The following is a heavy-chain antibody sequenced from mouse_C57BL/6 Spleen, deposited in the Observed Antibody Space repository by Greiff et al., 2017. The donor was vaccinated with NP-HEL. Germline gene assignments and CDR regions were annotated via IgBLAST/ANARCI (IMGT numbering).Heavy chain of an antibody. CDR3: ARGNYDYDGYWYFDV. Sequence: EVQLQESGPGLVKPSQSLSLTCSVTGYSITSGYYWNWIRQFPGNKLEWMGYISYDGSNNYNPSLKNRISITRDTSKNQFFLKFNSVTTEDTATYYCARGNYDYDGYWYFDVWGTGTTVTVSS. V-gene: IGHV3-6*01. D-gene: IGHD2-4*01. J-gene: IGHJ1*03. CDR1: GYSITSGYY. CDR2: ISYDGSN.